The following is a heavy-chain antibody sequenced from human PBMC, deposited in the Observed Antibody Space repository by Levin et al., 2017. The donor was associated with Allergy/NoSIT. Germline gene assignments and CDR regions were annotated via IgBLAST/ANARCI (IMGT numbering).Heavy chain of an antibody. V-gene: IGHV3-7*03. D-gene: IGHD2-8*02. CDR2: INQDGSEK. Sequence: GGSLRLSCAASEFTFSSYWMTWVRQAPGKGLEWVANINQDGSEKYYVDSLKGRFTISRDNARNSLFLQMNSLRVEDTAVYYCARTGYCTGGVCSFDYWGQGTLVTVSS. J-gene: IGHJ4*02. CDR3: ARTGYCTGGVCSFDY. CDR1: EFTFSSYW.